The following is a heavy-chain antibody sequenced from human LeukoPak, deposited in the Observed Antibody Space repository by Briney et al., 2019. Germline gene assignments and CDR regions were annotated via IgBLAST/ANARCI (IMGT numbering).Heavy chain of an antibody. CDR3: ARGPSVLGAIDN. V-gene: IGHV3-74*01. J-gene: IGHJ4*02. CDR1: GFIFSRYW. D-gene: IGHD3-10*01. CDR2: INNDGSII. Sequence: GGSLRLSCAASGFIFSRYWMHWVRQAPGKELVWVSRINNDGSIINTADSVKGRFTTSRDNAKDMLYLQMDSLGAEDTAIYYCARGPSVLGAIDNWGQGTLVAVSS.